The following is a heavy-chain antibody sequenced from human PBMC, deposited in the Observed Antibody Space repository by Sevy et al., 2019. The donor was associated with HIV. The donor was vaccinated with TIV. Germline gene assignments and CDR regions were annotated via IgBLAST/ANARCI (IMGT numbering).Heavy chain of an antibody. V-gene: IGHV3-23*01. CDR2: ISGSGGST. Sequence: GGSLRLSCAASGFTFSSYAMSWVRQAPGKGLEWVSAISGSGGSTYYADAVKGRFTISRDNSKNTLYLQMNSLRAEDRAVYYCAKHSTYSSSWYADFDAFDIWGQGTMVTVSS. CDR1: GFTFSSYA. D-gene: IGHD6-13*01. CDR3: AKHSTYSSSWYADFDAFDI. J-gene: IGHJ3*02.